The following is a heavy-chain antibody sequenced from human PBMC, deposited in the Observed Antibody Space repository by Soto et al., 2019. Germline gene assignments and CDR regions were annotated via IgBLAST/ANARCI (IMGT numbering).Heavy chain of an antibody. V-gene: IGHV3-23*01. Sequence: EVQLLESGGGLVRPGESLRLSCAASGFTLSNYGMTWVRQAPGKGLQWVSTIRGRGGTTYYADSVKGRFTISRDDSRNTLYLQMNSLRVEDTAVYFCATDVNYDMLAGYYYYWGHGTLVTVSS. CDR3: ATDVNYDMLAGYYYY. J-gene: IGHJ4*01. CDR2: IRGRGGTT. CDR1: GFTLSNYG. D-gene: IGHD3-9*01.